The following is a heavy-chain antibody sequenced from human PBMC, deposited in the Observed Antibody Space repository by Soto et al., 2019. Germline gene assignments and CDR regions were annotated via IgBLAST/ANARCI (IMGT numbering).Heavy chain of an antibody. Sequence: QLQLQESGPGLVKPSDTLSLTCSLSGGPIIDARFYWGWIRQTPGRGLECIGCIFYSWTTFFNPALHSRVTISVDTSENQVSLKLSSVTAADTALYFCARQKLEKPKWFDPWGQGTLVTVSS. D-gene: IGHD3-3*01. J-gene: IGHJ5*02. CDR3: ARQKLEKPKWFDP. V-gene: IGHV4-39*01. CDR2: IFYSWTT. CDR1: GGPIIDARFY.